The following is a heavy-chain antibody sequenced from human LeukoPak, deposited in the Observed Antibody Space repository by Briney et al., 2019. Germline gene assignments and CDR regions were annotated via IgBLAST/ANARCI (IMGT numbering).Heavy chain of an antibody. V-gene: IGHV3-23*01. CDR3: AKITKATTLNY. Sequence: GGSLRLSCAASGFTFSSYGMSWVRQAPGKGLEWVSAIGGRDGSTYYADSVKGRFTISRDNSKNTLYVQMNSLRAEDTAVYYCAKITKATTLNYWGQGTLVTVSS. D-gene: IGHD4-17*01. J-gene: IGHJ4*02. CDR2: IGGRDGST. CDR1: GFTFSSYG.